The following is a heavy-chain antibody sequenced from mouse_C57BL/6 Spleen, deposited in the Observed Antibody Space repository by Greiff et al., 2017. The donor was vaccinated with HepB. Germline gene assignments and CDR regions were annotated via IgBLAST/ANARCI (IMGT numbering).Heavy chain of an antibody. V-gene: IGHV1-66*01. D-gene: IGHD1-1*01. CDR3: ARLGLLLDAMDY. Sequence: VKLQESGPELVKPGASVKISCKASGYSFTSYYIHWVKQRPGQGLEWIGWIYPGSGNTKYNEKFKGKATLTADTSSSTAYMQLSSLTSEDSAVYYCARLGLLLDAMDYWGQGTSVTVSS. CDR2: IYPGSGNT. J-gene: IGHJ4*01. CDR1: GYSFTSYY.